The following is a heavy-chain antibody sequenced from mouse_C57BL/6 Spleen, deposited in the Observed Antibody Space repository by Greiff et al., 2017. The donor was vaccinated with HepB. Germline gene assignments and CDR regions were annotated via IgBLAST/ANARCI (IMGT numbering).Heavy chain of an antibody. J-gene: IGHJ4*01. CDR3: ARRKTYYYGSSPYAMDY. V-gene: IGHV1-75*01. Sequence: VKLVESGPELVKPGASVKISCKASGYTFTDYYINWVKQRPGQGLEWIGWIFPGSGSTYYNEKFKGKATLTVDKSSSTAYMLLSSLTSEDSAVYFCARRKTYYYGSSPYAMDYWGQGTSVTVSS. CDR1: GYTFTDYY. D-gene: IGHD1-1*01. CDR2: IFPGSGST.